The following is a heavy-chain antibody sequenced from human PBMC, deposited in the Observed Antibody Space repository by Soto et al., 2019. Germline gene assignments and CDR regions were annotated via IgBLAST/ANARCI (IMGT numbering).Heavy chain of an antibody. CDR3: TREGSAPYYYYGMDA. D-gene: IGHD3-10*01. J-gene: IGHJ6*02. CDR1: GYTFASYD. CDR2: INTHNGNT. V-gene: IGHV1-18*01. Sequence: ASVKVSCKASGYTFASYDMNWVRQAPGQGLEWLGWINTHNGNTNYAQNLQGRVIMTADTSTSTAYMELRSLRSDDTAIYYCTREGSAPYYYYGMDAWGQGTTVTVSS.